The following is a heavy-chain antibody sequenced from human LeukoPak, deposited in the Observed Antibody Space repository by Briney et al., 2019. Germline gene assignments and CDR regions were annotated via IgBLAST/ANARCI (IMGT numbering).Heavy chain of an antibody. CDR3: AREGSSSWYGAFDI. V-gene: IGHV3-33*01. CDR1: GFTFSSYG. J-gene: IGHJ3*02. Sequence: PGRSLRLSCAASGFTFSSYGMHWVRQAPGKGLEWAAVIWYDGSNKYYADSVKGRFTISRDNSKNTLYLQMNSLRAEDTAVYYCAREGSSSWYGAFDIWGQGTMVTVSS. D-gene: IGHD6-13*01. CDR2: IWYDGSNK.